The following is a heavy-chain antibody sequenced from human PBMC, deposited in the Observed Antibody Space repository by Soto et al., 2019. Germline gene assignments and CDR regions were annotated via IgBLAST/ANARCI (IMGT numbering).Heavy chain of an antibody. D-gene: IGHD1-26*01. J-gene: IGHJ4*02. V-gene: IGHV4-4*07. CDR2: VYTSGST. Sequence: PSETLSLTGNVSGGSISKYYWSWIRQPAGKGLEWIGRVYTSGSTNYNPSLKSRVTMSIDTSNNHFSLKLNSVTAADTAVYYCARTVGAEYYIVSRDQGTLVTVSS. CDR1: GGSISKYY. CDR3: ARTVGAEYYIVS.